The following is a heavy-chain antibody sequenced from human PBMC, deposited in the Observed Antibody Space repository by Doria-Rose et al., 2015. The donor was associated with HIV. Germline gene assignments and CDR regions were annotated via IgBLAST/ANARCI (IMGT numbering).Heavy chain of an antibody. Sequence: SGPVLVKPTETLTLTCTVSGVSLSSPGMGVSWIRQPPGKALEWLANISSDDEGSYKPSLRSRLTLSRGTSKSQVVLTRTYMDPEDTATYYCARIKSSRWYHKYYFDFWGEGTLVIVSA. D-gene: IGHD6-13*01. CDR2: ISSDDEG. J-gene: IGHJ4*02. V-gene: IGHV2-26*01. CDR1: GVSLSSPGMG. CDR3: ARIKSSRWYHKYYFDF.